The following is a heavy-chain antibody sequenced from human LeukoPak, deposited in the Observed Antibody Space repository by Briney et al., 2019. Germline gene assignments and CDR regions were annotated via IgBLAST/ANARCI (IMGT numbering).Heavy chain of an antibody. J-gene: IGHJ4*02. CDR3: ARYGGGPFEY. CDR2: IYTSGST. V-gene: IGHV4-61*02. D-gene: IGHD3-16*01. CDR1: GGSISSGSYY. Sequence: SETLSLTCTVSGGSISSGSYYWSWIRQPAGKGLEWIGRIYTSGSTNYNPSLKSRVTISVDTSKNQFSLKLSSVTAADTAVYYCARYGGGPFEYWGQGTLVTVSS.